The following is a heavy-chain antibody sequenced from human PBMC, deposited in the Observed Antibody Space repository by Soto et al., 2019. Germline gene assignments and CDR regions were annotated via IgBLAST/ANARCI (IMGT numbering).Heavy chain of an antibody. D-gene: IGHD6-13*01. CDR2: IRAYNGNT. CDR1: GYTFTSYG. Sequence: GASVKVSCKASGYTFTSYGISRVRQAPRQGLEWMGWIRAYNGNTNYAQKLQGRVTMTTDTSTSTAYMELRSLRSDDTAVYYCARDSSSWYGAMYYYYGMDVWGQGTTVTVSS. CDR3: ARDSSSWYGAMYYYYGMDV. J-gene: IGHJ6*02. V-gene: IGHV1-18*04.